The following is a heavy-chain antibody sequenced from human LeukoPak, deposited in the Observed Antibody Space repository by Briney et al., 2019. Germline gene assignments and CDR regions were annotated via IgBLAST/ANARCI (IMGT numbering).Heavy chain of an antibody. Sequence: KPGGSLRLSCAASGFTFSDPWMGWVRQAPGKGLEWVSNIRGSGSGVSYADSVRGRFTISRDNAKNSLYLQMNSLRAEDTALYYCAIERGPGYFHDAFDIWGQGTMVTVSS. D-gene: IGHD3-9*01. CDR1: GFTFSDPW. V-gene: IGHV3-11*01. CDR2: IRGSGSGV. J-gene: IGHJ3*02. CDR3: AIERGPGYFHDAFDI.